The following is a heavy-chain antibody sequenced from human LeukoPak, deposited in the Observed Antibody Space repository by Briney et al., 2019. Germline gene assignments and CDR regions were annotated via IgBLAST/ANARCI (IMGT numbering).Heavy chain of an antibody. CDR2: ISRSGSTK. J-gene: IGHJ4*02. D-gene: IGHD1-26*01. V-gene: IGHV3-11*04. CDR1: GFTFSDYN. CDR3: ARDGGSSGSYPY. Sequence: GGSLRLSCAASGFTFSDYNMRWIRQAPGKGLEWVSSISRSGSTKYYADSVKGRFTISRDNAKNSLYLQMNSLRAEDTAVYYCARDGGSSGSYPYWGQGTLLTVSS.